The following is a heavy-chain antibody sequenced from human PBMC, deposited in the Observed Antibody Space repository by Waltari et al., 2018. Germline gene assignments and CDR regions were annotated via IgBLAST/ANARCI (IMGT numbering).Heavy chain of an antibody. Sequence: EVQLVESGGGLVQPGGSLRLSCAASGFSVSGVYMTWVRQAPGKGLQWVSIIYSGGSTCYADSVKGRFTISRDNSKNTVFLQMNSLRVDDTAVYYCARPVGNETWGQGTLVTVSS. J-gene: IGHJ5*02. CDR1: GFSVSGVY. CDR3: ARPVGNET. D-gene: IGHD1-26*01. CDR2: IYSGGST. V-gene: IGHV3-53*01.